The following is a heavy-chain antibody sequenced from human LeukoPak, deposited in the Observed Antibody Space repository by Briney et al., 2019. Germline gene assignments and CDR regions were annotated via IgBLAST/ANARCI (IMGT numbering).Heavy chain of an antibody. CDR2: IAYTGNT. D-gene: IGHD3-22*01. CDR1: GDWLTSGSYY. J-gene: IGHJ4*02. V-gene: IGHV4-39*01. CDR3: RGYDSSGNWVFDY. Sequence: PETLSLTCTVSGDWLTSGSYYRAGVRQPPGRGLECIGSIAYTGNTYYIPPLKNRATMPEDPSGNQFSLRLSSVTAADTALYYCRGYDSSGNWVFDYWGQGTLVTVSS.